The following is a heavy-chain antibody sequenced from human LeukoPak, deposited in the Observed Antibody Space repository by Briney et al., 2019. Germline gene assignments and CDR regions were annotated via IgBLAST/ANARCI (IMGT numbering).Heavy chain of an antibody. Sequence: GGSLRLSCAASGFTFSSYAMSWVRQAPGKGLEWVSVISNSGGSTYYADSVKGRFTISRDNSKNTLYLQMNSLRAEDTAVYYCAKGLSSLPPRGVFFDYWGQGTLVTVSS. J-gene: IGHJ4*02. CDR2: ISNSGGST. CDR3: AKGLSSLPPRGVFFDY. V-gene: IGHV3-23*01. CDR1: GFTFSSYA. D-gene: IGHD3-10*01.